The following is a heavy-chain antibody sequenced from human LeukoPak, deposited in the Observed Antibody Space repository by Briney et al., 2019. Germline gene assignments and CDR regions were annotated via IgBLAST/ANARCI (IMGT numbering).Heavy chain of an antibody. CDR2: LFHSGST. CDR1: GYSISNGYY. V-gene: IGHV4-38-2*02. D-gene: IGHD3-10*01. CDR3: AREGGGFGELFPHYYYYMDV. Sequence: PSETLSLTCIVSGYSISNGYYWGWIRQPPGKGLEWIGSLFHSGSTNYNPSLKSRVTMSVDTSKNQFSLKLSSVTAADTAVYYCAREGGGFGELFPHYYYYMDVWGKGTTVTISS. J-gene: IGHJ6*03.